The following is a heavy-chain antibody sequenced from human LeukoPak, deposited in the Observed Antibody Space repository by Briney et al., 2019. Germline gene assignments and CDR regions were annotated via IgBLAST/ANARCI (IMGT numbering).Heavy chain of an antibody. J-gene: IGHJ4*02. CDR1: GFTFSSYA. CDR3: AIHGIAVAGTEY. Sequence: GGSLRLSCAASGFTFSSYAMSWVRQAPGKGLEWVSDISGSGGSTYYEDSVKGRFTISRDNSKNTLYLQMNSLRAEDTAVYYCAIHGIAVAGTEYWGQGTLVTVSS. CDR2: ISGSGGST. D-gene: IGHD6-19*01. V-gene: IGHV3-23*01.